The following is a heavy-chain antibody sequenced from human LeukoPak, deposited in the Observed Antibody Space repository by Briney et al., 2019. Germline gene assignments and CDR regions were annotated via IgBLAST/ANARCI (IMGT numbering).Heavy chain of an antibody. CDR1: GGSISSTSYY. D-gene: IGHD3-16*01. Sequence: NSSETLSHTCTVSGGSISSTSYYWGWIRQPPGKGLEWMGSIYYSGSTYYNPSLKSRLTISVDTSKNQFSLKLSSVTAADTAIYYCARDKGHYDVDYWGQGTLVTVSS. CDR3: ARDKGHYDVDY. J-gene: IGHJ4*02. CDR2: IYYSGST. V-gene: IGHV4-39*07.